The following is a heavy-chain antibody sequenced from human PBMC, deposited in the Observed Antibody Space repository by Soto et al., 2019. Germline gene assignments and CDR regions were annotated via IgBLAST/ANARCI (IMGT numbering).Heavy chain of an antibody. CDR1: RNSFIDYY. V-gene: IGHV1-2*02. Sequence: QVELVQSGAEVRKPGASVKVSCKASRNSFIDYYIHWVRQAPGQGLEWMGWIKSNSGGTKYAQRFQGRITMNRDTSNSTIYMELSRLKSDDTAVYYCAREDYNWNDYYYYGMDVWGQGTTVIVSS. J-gene: IGHJ6*02. CDR2: IKSNSGGT. D-gene: IGHD1-1*01. CDR3: AREDYNWNDYYYYGMDV.